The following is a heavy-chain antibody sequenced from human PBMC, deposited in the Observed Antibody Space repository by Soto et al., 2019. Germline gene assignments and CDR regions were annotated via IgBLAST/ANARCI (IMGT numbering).Heavy chain of an antibody. CDR1: GGSISGSSYY. D-gene: IGHD2-2*01. V-gene: IGHV4-39*07. CDR3: ARALWGPAGHINWFDP. J-gene: IGHJ5*02. Sequence: SDTLSLTCTVSGGSISGSSYYWGWIRQPPGKGLEWIGTIYYSGAAYYNPSLQSRVTISVDTSKNQFSLKLSSVTAADTAVYYCARALWGPAGHINWFDPWGQGTLVTVS. CDR2: IYYSGAA.